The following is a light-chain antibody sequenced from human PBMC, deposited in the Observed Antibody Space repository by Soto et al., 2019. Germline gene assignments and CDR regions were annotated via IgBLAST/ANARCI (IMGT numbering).Light chain of an antibody. CDR1: QSVSSNY. Sequence: EIVFTQSPGTLSFSPGERSTLSLSASQSVSSNYLAWYQQKPGQAPRLLIYDASNRATGIPARFSGSGSGTDFALTISGLEPEDFSVYYCQQRDKWPITFGQGTRLEN. J-gene: IGKJ5*01. V-gene: IGKV3-11*01. CDR3: QQRDKWPIT. CDR2: DAS.